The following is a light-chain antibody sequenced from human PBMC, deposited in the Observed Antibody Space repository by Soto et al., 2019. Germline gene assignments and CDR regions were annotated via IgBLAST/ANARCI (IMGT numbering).Light chain of an antibody. CDR2: AAS. V-gene: IGKV1-39*01. Sequence: DIQRTQSPSSLSASVEDRVIITCRASQSISNHLNWYQQKPGKAPKLLIFAASSLQSGVPSRFSGSRSGPDVTLTISSLQPEDVSTYYCQQSYSSTPTFGQGTKVDIK. J-gene: IGKJ1*01. CDR1: QSISNH. CDR3: QQSYSSTPT.